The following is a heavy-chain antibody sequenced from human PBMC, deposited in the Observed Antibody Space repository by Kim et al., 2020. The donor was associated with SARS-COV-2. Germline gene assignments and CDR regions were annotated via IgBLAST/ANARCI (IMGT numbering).Heavy chain of an antibody. J-gene: IGHJ6*02. CDR1: GFTFSSYG. V-gene: IGHV3-33*01. Sequence: GGSLRLSCAASGFTFSSYGMHWVRQAPGKGLEWVAVIWYDGSNKYYADSVKGRFTISRDNSKNTLYLQMNSLRAEDTAVYYCARDGIAVAGVGPYYYYGMDVWGQGTTVTVSS. D-gene: IGHD6-19*01. CDR3: ARDGIAVAGVGPYYYYGMDV. CDR2: IWYDGSNK.